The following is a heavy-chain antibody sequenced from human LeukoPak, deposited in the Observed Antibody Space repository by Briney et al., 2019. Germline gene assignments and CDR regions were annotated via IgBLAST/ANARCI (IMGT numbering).Heavy chain of an antibody. J-gene: IGHJ4*02. CDR1: GFTFSNYS. Sequence: GGSLRLSCAASGFTFSNYSMNWVRQAPGKGLEWVSSISSSSSYIYYADSVKGRFTISRDNAKNSLYLQMNSLRAEDTAVYYCAIDISMVRGVIIPNDYWGQGTLVTVSS. V-gene: IGHV3-21*04. CDR2: ISSSSSYI. D-gene: IGHD3-10*01. CDR3: AIDISMVRGVIIPNDY.